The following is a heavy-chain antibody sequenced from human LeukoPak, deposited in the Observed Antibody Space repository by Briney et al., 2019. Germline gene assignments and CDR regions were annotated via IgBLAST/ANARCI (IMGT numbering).Heavy chain of an antibody. J-gene: IGHJ4*02. CDR3: VRELEGGLGDY. Sequence: PGGSLRLSCAASGFPFSSYGMYWVRQAPGKGLEWVAVIWYDGSNKYYADSVKGRFTISRDNSKNTLYLQMNSLRAEDTAVYYCVRELEGGLGDYWGQRTLVTVSS. CDR2: IWYDGSNK. D-gene: IGHD2-15*01. CDR1: GFPFSSYG. V-gene: IGHV3-33*07.